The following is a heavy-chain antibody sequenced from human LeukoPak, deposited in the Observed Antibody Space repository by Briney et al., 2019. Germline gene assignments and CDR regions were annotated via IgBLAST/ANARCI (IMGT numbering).Heavy chain of an antibody. D-gene: IGHD4-23*01. CDR2: IGGGDDI. CDR3: AKDATPFNSIWDYFDS. J-gene: IGHJ4*02. V-gene: IGHV3-23*01. Sequence: GGSLRLSCAASGFTFSNYAMNWVRQAPGKGLEWVAGIGGGDDIYYADSVKGRVNGSRDDSKNTLYLQMSSLRIEDTAIYYCAKDATPFNSIWDYFDSWGQGTLVTVS. CDR1: GFTFSNYA.